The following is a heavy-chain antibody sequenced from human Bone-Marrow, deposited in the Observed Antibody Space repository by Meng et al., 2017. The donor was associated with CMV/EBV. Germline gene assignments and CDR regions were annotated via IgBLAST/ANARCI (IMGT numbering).Heavy chain of an antibody. CDR3: SRSGVTSL. D-gene: IGHD3-16*01. Sequence: GGSLRLSCTGSGFKFYDHDITWVRQTPGKGLEWVGFIRSKPFGGTADYAASVKDRFSISRDDSKSIAYLQMNSLKAEDTAVYYCSRSGVTSLWGQGTLVTFSS. J-gene: IGHJ4*02. V-gene: IGHV3-49*04. CDR2: IRSKPFGGTA. CDR1: GFKFYDHD.